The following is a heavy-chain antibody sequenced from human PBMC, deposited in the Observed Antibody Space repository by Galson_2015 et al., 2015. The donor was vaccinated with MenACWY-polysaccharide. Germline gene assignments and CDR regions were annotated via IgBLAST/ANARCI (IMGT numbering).Heavy chain of an antibody. CDR1: GLTFSNWR. V-gene: IGHV3-7*01. CDR2: IKKDGSEK. Sequence: SLRLSCAASGLTFSNWRMTWVRRAPGKGLEWVASIKKDGSEKYYVDPVKGRFTISRDNGKKSVFLQMSSLRVEDTAVYYCARGHYGMDVWGQGTTVTVSS. J-gene: IGHJ6*02. CDR3: ARGHYGMDV.